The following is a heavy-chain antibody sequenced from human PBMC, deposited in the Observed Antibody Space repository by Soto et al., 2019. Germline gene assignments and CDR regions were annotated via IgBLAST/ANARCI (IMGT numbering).Heavy chain of an antibody. D-gene: IGHD2-15*01. V-gene: IGHV2-5*02. CDR1: GFSLSTGGVG. CDR3: AHRNVEVVGGSTNTFDS. Sequence: QITLKESGPTLVKPTQTLTLTCTFSGFSLSTGGVGVGWIRQPPGKALEWLALIYWDDDKRYRTSLQNRLTITAATSYNQVVLSMSNMGPDDTATYYCAHRNVEVVGGSTNTFDSWGQGALVTVSS. CDR2: IYWDDDK. J-gene: IGHJ4*02.